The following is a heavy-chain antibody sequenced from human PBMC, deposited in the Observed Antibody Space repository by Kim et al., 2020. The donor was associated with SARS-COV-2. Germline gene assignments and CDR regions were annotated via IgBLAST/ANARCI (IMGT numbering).Heavy chain of an antibody. J-gene: IGHJ4*01. Sequence: SETLSLTCAVYGGSFSGYYWSWIRQPPGKGLEWIGEINHSGSTNYNPSLKSRVTISVDTSKNQFSLKLSSVTAADTAVYYCARGSMGWLRWVVYFDYWG. CDR2: INHSGST. D-gene: IGHD5-12*01. V-gene: IGHV4-34*01. CDR1: GGSFSGYY. CDR3: ARGSMGWLRWVVYFDY.